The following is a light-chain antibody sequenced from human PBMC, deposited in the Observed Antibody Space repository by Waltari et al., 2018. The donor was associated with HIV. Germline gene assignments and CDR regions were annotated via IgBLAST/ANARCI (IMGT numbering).Light chain of an antibody. CDR1: KLGDKY. J-gene: IGLJ3*02. CDR3: QAWDSSTVWV. Sequence: SYELTQPPSVSVSPGQTASITCSGDKLGDKYACWYQQKPGQSPVLVIYQNSKRPSGFPWRFSGANSGNTATLTISGTQAMDEADYYCQAWDSSTVWVFGGGTKLTVL. CDR2: QNS. V-gene: IGLV3-1*01.